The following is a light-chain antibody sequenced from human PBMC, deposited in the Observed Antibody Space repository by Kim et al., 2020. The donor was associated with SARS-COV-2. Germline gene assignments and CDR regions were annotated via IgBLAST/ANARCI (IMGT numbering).Light chain of an antibody. CDR2: DDS. V-gene: IGLV3-21*02. J-gene: IGLJ1*01. Sequence: APGEKARITCGGNNIRGKSVQWYQQKTGQAPVVVIKDDSDRPSGVAERFSGANSGNTATLTISRVEARDEADYYCQVWDTPSDHFVFGAGTKVTVL. CDR1: NIRGKS. CDR3: QVWDTPSDHFV.